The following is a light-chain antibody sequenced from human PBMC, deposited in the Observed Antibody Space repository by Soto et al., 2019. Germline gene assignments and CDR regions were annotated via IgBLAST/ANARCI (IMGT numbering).Light chain of an antibody. Sequence: QSALTQPASVSGSPGQSITISCTGTSSDVGEYNSVSWYQQHPGKAPKLMISEVSNRPSGVSNRFSGSKSGNTASLTISGLQAEDEADYYCSSYTSSNSYVFGTGTKVTVL. J-gene: IGLJ1*01. CDR2: EVS. CDR3: SSYTSSNSYV. V-gene: IGLV2-14*01. CDR1: SSDVGEYNS.